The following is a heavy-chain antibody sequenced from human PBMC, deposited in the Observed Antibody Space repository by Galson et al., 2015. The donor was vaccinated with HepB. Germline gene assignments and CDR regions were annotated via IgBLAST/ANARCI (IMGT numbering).Heavy chain of an antibody. J-gene: IGHJ6*02. CDR3: TAPRKGDDFLSGYYPSPERGMDV. CDR1: GFTFSNAW. V-gene: IGHV3-15*01. CDR2: IKSKTDGGTT. Sequence: SLRLSCAASGFTFSNAWMSWVRQAPGKGLEWVGRIKSKTDGGTTDYAAPVKGRFTISRDDSKNTLYLQMNSLKTEDTAVYYCTAPRKGDDFLSGYYPSPERGMDVWGQGTTVTVSS. D-gene: IGHD3-3*01.